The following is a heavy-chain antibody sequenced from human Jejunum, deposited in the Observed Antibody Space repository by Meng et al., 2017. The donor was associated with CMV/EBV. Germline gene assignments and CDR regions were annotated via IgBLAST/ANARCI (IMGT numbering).Heavy chain of an antibody. J-gene: IGHJ1*01. CDR3: ARDLNYHLGSYSPT. CDR2: IHPNSGDT. Sequence: YTLAGYFMPWVRQAPGQGLEWMGRIHPNSGDTDSAQKFPGRLTLTRDMSISTAYMELSSLRSDDTAVYYCARDLNYHLGSYSPTWGHGTLVTVSS. V-gene: IGHV1-2*02. D-gene: IGHD3-10*01. CDR1: YTLAGYF.